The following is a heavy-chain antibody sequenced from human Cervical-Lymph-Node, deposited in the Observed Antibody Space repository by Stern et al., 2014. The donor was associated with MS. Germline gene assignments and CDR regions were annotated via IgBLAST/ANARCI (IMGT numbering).Heavy chain of an antibody. CDR2: LNPNSGAT. Sequence: QVQLVQSGAEVRKPGASVKVACKASGYGFTNYDINWVRKASGQGLEWMGWLNPNSGATGYAQNFQGRLTMTRDTSTDTVDMELSDLTSEDTGVYYCARRETGWTEVAFSDYFGIWGQGTVITVSS. CDR1: GYGFTNYD. V-gene: IGHV1-8*01. D-gene: IGHD3-16*01. CDR3: ARRETGWTEVAFSDYFGI. J-gene: IGHJ3*02.